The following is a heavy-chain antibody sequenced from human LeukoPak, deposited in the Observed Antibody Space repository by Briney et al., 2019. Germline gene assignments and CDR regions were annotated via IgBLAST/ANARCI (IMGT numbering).Heavy chain of an antibody. V-gene: IGHV4-59*01. D-gene: IGHD3-22*01. CDR1: GGSISSYY. J-gene: IGHJ4*02. CDR2: IYYSGST. Sequence: SETLSLTCTVSGGSISSYYWSWIRQPPGRGREWIGYIYYSGSTNYNPSLKSRVTISVDTSKTQFSLKLSYVTAADTAVYYCARGDRYDSSGYSWGQGTLVTVSS. CDR3: ARGDRYDSSGYS.